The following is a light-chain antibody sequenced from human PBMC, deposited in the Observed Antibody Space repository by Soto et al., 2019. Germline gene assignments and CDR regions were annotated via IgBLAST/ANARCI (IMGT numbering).Light chain of an antibody. CDR2: KAS. V-gene: IGKV1-5*03. CDR1: QSISSW. Sequence: DIRMTQSPATLSASVGDRATISCRASQSISSWSAWYQQKPGKAPKLLIYKASSLESGVPSRFSGSGSGTEFPLPISSLQPDDFAVYYCQQYNNWPINFGQGTRLE. J-gene: IGKJ5*01. CDR3: QQYNNWPIN.